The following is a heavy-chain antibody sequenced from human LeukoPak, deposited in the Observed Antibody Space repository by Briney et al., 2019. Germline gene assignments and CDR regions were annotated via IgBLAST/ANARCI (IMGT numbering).Heavy chain of an antibody. CDR1: GYTFTGYY. CDR2: INPNSGGT. D-gene: IGHD1-26*01. J-gene: IGHJ6*03. Sequence: RASVKVSCXASGYTFTGYYMHWVRQAPGQGLEWMGWINPNSGGTNYAQKFQGRVTMTRDMSISTAYMELSRLRSDDTAVYYCARISRVGATGHYYYYMDVWGKGTTVTVSS. CDR3: ARISRVGATGHYYYYMDV. V-gene: IGHV1-2*02.